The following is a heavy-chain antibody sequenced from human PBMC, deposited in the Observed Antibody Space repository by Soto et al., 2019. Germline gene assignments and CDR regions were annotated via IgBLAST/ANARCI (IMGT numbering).Heavy chain of an antibody. CDR3: ARSDVRIVGVTAAMIWFGP. V-gene: IGHV1-2*04. D-gene: IGHD2-2*01. CDR1: GYIFTGYY. CDR2: INPNSGGT. Sequence: ASVKVSCKASGYIFTGYYMHWVRQAPGQGLEWMGWINPNSGGTNYAQKFQGWVTMTRDTSISTAYMELSRLRSDDTAVYYCARSDVRIVGVTAAMIWFGPWGQGTLVNVPS. J-gene: IGHJ5*01.